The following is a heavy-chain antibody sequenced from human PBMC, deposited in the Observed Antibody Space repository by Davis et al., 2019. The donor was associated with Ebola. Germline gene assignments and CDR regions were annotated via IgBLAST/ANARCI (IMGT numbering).Heavy chain of an antibody. CDR2: ISSSASYK. J-gene: IGHJ4*02. CDR3: ASCSSSCQQGVDY. CDR1: GFTFSVYY. Sequence: GESLKISCAASGFTFSVYYMSWIRQAPGKGPEWVSSISSSASYKNYADSVKGRFTISRDDAKKSLYLQMDSLRAEDTAVYYCASCSSSCQQGVDYWGQGTLVTVSS. D-gene: IGHD6-13*01. V-gene: IGHV3-11*06.